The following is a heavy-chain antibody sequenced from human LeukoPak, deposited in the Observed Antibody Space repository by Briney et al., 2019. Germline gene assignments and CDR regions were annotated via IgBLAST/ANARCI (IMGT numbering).Heavy chain of an antibody. D-gene: IGHD3-22*01. Sequence: GGSLRLSCAASGFTFSSYGMHWVRQAPGKGLEWVAVISYDGSNKYYADSVKGRFTISRDNSKNTLYLQMNSLRAEDTVVYYCAKDHGSYYYDSSGYPGIWGQGTMVTVSS. J-gene: IGHJ3*02. CDR2: ISYDGSNK. V-gene: IGHV3-30*18. CDR1: GFTFSSYG. CDR3: AKDHGSYYYDSSGYPGI.